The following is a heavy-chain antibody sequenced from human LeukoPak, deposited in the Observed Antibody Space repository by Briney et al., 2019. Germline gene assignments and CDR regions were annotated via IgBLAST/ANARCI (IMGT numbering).Heavy chain of an antibody. CDR3: AREPGGAGYSGYDPFDY. CDR2: TYYRSKWYN. Sequence: SQTLSLTCAISGDSVSSNSAAWNWIRQSPSRGLEWLGMTYYRSKWYNDYAVSVESRITINPDTSKNQFSLQLNSVTPEDTAVYYCAREPGGAGYSGYDPFDYWGQGTLVTVSS. D-gene: IGHD5-12*01. J-gene: IGHJ4*02. CDR1: GDSVSSNSAA. V-gene: IGHV6-1*01.